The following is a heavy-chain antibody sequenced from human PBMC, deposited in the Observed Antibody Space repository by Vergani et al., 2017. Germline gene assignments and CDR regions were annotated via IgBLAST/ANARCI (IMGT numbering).Heavy chain of an antibody. Sequence: QVQLVQSGAEVKKPGASVKVSCKASGYTFTSYGISWVRQAPGQGLEWMGWISAYNGNTNYAQKLQGRVTMTTDTSTSTAYMERRSLRSDDTAVYYGAGEGYSSSWYGYYYYYMDVWGKGTTVTVSS. CDR3: AGEGYSSSWYGYYYYYMDV. J-gene: IGHJ6*03. CDR2: ISAYNGNT. V-gene: IGHV1-18*01. D-gene: IGHD6-13*01. CDR1: GYTFTSYG.